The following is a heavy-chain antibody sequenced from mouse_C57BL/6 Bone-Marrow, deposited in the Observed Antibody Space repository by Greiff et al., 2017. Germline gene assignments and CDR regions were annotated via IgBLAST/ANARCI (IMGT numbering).Heavy chain of an antibody. D-gene: IGHD3-2*02. CDR1: GYAFSSSW. CDR2: IYPGDGDT. J-gene: IGHJ4*01. V-gene: IGHV1-82*01. CDR3: ARGTAQATQAMDY. Sequence: QVTLKESGPELVKPGASVKISCKASGYAFSSSWMNWVKQRPGKGLEWIGRIYPGDGDTNYNGKFKGKATLTADKSSSTAYMQLSSLTSEDSAVYFCARGTAQATQAMDYWGQGTSVTVSS.